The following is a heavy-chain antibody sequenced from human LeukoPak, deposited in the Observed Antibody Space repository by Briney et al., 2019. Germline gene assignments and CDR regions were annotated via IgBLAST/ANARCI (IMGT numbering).Heavy chain of an antibody. CDR3: TRDRGAYNLYDY. V-gene: IGHV3-49*03. CDR2: IRSKAYGETA. Sequence: GGSLRLSCTASGFTFGDYAMSWIRQAPGKGLEWVGFIRSKAYGETADYAASVKGRFAISRDDSKAIAYLQMNSLKTEDTAVYHCTRDRGAYNLYDYWGQGTLVTVSS. J-gene: IGHJ4*02. D-gene: IGHD1-1*01. CDR1: GFTFGDYA.